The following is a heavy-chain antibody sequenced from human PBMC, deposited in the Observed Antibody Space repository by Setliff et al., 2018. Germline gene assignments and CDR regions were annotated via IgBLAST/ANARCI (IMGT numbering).Heavy chain of an antibody. CDR2: IVYSGTT. Sequence: SETLSLTCTVSDVSITSSYWSWIRQPPGKGLEWIGNIVYSGTTNYNPSLKSRVTISLDTPKNQFSLKLTSVTAADTAVYYCARDRTIFRVDNFYFYMDVWGRGTTVTVSS. D-gene: IGHD3-3*01. V-gene: IGHV4-59*01. J-gene: IGHJ6*03. CDR1: DVSITSSY. CDR3: ARDRTIFRVDNFYFYMDV.